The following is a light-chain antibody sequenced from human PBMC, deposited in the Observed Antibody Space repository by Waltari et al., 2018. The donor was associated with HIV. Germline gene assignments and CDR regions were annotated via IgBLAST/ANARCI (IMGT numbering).Light chain of an antibody. Sequence: QSALTQPPSASGSPGQSVTISCTGTSSDVGGYNYVSWYQQHPGKAPKLMIYEVNRRPSGVPDRFSGSKSDNTASLTVSGLQAEDEADYYCSSHGGSNNAFVFGTGTTVTVL. CDR3: SSHGGSNNAFV. CDR1: SSDVGGYNY. CDR2: EVN. V-gene: IGLV2-8*01. J-gene: IGLJ1*01.